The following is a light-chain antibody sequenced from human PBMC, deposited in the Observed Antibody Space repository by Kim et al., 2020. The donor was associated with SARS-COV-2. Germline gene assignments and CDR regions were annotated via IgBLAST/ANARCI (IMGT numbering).Light chain of an antibody. CDR1: QDISNY. CDR2: AAS. V-gene: IGKV1-27*01. CDR3: QKYNSAPLT. J-gene: IGKJ4*01. Sequence: DIQMTQSPSSLSASVGDRVTITCRASQDISNYLAWYQQKPGKVPKLLIYAASTLLSGVPSRFSGSGSVTDFTLTISSLQPEDVATYYCQKYNSAPLTFGGGTKVDIK.